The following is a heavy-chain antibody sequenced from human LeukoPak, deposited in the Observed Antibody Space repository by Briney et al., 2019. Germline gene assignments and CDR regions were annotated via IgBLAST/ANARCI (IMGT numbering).Heavy chain of an antibody. CDR3: ARPGDAFDI. CDR2: IYHSGST. Sequence: SETLSLTCTVSGGSISSNSYYWGWIRQPPGKGLEWIGSIYHSGSTYYNPSLKSRVTISVDTSKNQFSLKLSSVTAADTAVYYCARPGDAFDIWGQGTMVTVSS. CDR1: GGSISSNSYY. V-gene: IGHV4-39*07. J-gene: IGHJ3*02.